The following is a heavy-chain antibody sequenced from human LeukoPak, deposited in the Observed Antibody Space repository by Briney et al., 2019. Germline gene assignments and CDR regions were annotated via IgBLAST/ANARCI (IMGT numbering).Heavy chain of an antibody. J-gene: IGHJ4*02. CDR3: AKDFVVRGVTLFDY. CDR1: GFTFDDYA. CDR2: ISWNSGSI. Sequence: PGGSLRLSCAASGFTFDDYAMHWVRQAPGKGLEWVSGISWNSGSIVYADSVKGRFTISRDNAKNSLYLQMNSLRAEDTALYYCAKDFVVRGVTLFDYWGQGTLVTVSS. D-gene: IGHD3-10*01. V-gene: IGHV3-9*01.